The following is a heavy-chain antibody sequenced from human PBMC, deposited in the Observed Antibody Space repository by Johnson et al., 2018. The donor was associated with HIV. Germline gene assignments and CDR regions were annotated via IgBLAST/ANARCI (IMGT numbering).Heavy chain of an antibody. CDR3: ARVSTVTRYDAFDI. V-gene: IGHV3-7*02. J-gene: IGHJ3*02. CDR2: VNQDESEK. Sequence: VQLVESGGGLVQPGGSLRLSCEASGFTFSTSWMSWVRQAPGKGLEWVAKVNQDESEKYYVDSVKGRFTISRDKARNSLYLQMNSLRAEDTAVYYCARVSTVTRYDAFDIWRQGTMVTVSS. CDR1: GFTFSTSW. D-gene: IGHD4-17*01.